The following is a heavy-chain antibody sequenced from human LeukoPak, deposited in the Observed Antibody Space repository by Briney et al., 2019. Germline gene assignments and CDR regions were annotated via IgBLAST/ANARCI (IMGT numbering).Heavy chain of an antibody. D-gene: IGHD6-13*01. Sequence: HTGGSLRLSCAASGFTFSSYSMNWVRQASGKGLEWVSYISSSSSTIYYADSVKGRFTISRDNAKNSLYLQMNSLRAEDTAVYYCARSQFGSSWLYFDYWGQGTLVTVSS. J-gene: IGHJ4*02. CDR1: GFTFSSYS. V-gene: IGHV3-48*04. CDR3: ARSQFGSSWLYFDY. CDR2: ISSSSSTI.